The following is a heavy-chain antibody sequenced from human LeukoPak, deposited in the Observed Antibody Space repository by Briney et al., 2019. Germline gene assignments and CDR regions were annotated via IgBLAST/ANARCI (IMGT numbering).Heavy chain of an antibody. V-gene: IGHV3-30*02. CDR2: IQPDGNDK. J-gene: IGHJ4*02. Sequence: GGSLRLSCAASGFIFNEYGMHWARQAPGKGLEWVALIQPDGNDKYYVDSVKGRFTVSRDNSKNTLYLQLNSLRVEDTALYYCAKRDKTTEFDYWGQGALVTVSS. CDR1: GFIFNEYG. D-gene: IGHD1-1*01. CDR3: AKRDKTTEFDY.